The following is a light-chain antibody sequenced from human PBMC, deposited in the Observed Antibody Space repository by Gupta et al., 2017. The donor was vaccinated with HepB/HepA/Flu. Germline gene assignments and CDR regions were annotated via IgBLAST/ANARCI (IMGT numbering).Light chain of an antibody. V-gene: IGLV2-14*03. Sequence: SALTQPASVSGPPGQSITISCTGTSSDVGGYNYVSWYQQHPGKAPKLMIFDVSNRPPGVANRFSGSKSGNTASLTISGLQAEDEADYYCSSYTSSSTLVFGGGTKLTVL. J-gene: IGLJ3*02. CDR3: SSYTSSSTLV. CDR2: DVS. CDR1: SSDVGGYNY.